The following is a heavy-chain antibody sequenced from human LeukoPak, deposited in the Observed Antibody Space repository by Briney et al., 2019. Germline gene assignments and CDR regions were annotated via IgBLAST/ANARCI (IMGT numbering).Heavy chain of an antibody. D-gene: IGHD4-17*01. J-gene: IGHJ5*02. Sequence: PSETLSLTCTVSGNSFGDYYWSWIRQPAGKGLEWIGRIYTSGSTTYNPSLKSRVTMSVDTSKSEFSLNLMSVTAADTAVYYCTRDPGTTGEVKFDPWGQGTLVTVSS. V-gene: IGHV4-4*07. CDR3: TRDPGTTGEVKFDP. CDR2: IYTSGST. CDR1: GNSFGDYY.